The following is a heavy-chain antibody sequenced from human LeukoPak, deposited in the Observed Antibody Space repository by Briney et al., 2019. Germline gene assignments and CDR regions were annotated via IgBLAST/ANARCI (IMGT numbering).Heavy chain of an antibody. CDR3: ARGPYSYDSSGAFDI. D-gene: IGHD3-22*01. V-gene: IGHV4-59*08. CDR2: IYYTGST. J-gene: IGHJ3*02. Sequence: SETLSLTCTISGGSVSDYYWSWIRQSPGKGLEWIGYIYYTGSTTYNPSLKSRVTMSADTSKNQFSLNLNSVTAADTAVYFCARGPYSYDSSGAFDIWGQGTLVTVSS. CDR1: GGSVSDYY.